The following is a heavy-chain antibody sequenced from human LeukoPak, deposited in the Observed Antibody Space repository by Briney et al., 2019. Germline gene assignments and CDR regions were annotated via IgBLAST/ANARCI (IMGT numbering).Heavy chain of an antibody. CDR2: IYYSGST. CDR3: ARHTYYYDSSGYKGPSAFDI. J-gene: IGHJ3*02. D-gene: IGHD3-22*01. V-gene: IGHV4-59*08. Sequence: PSETLSLTCAVYGGSFSGYYWSWIRQPPGKGLEWIGCIYYSGSTNYNPSLKSRVTISVDTSKNQFSLKLSSVTAADTAVYYCARHTYYYDSSGYKGPSAFDIWGQGTMVTVSS. CDR1: GGSFSGYY.